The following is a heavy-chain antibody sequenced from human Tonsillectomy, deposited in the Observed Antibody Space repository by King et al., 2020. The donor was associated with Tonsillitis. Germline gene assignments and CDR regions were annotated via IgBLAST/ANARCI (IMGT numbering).Heavy chain of an antibody. CDR1: GFTFSSYG. CDR3: ATDRGIAVAGTRGYGMDV. D-gene: IGHD6-19*01. CDR2: ISYDGSNK. Sequence: VQLVESGGGVVQPGRSLRLSCAASGFTFSSYGMHWVRQAPGKGLEWVAVISYDGSNKYYADSVKGRFTISRDNSKNTLYLQMNSLRAEDTAVYYCATDRGIAVAGTRGYGMDVWGQGTTVTVSS. J-gene: IGHJ6*02. V-gene: IGHV3-30*03.